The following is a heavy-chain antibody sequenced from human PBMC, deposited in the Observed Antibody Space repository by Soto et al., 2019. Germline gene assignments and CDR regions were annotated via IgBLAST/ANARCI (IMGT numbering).Heavy chain of an antibody. J-gene: IGHJ5*02. CDR3: ARARLSSSSWYKWAFDP. V-gene: IGHV3-74*01. CDR2: IGDDGTIT. Sequence: EVQLVESGGGVVQPGGSLRLACAASGFTFGSYWMHWVRQVPGKGLEWVSRIGDDGTITDYADSVKGRFTISRDNAKKTLYLEMRGLTVEDTAVYFCARARLSSSSWYKWAFDPWGQGTQVIVSS. D-gene: IGHD6-13*01. CDR1: GFTFGSYW.